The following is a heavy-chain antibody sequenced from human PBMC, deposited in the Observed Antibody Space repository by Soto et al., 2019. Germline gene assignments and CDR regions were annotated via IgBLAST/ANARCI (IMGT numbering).Heavy chain of an antibody. CDR1: GGSISSYY. D-gene: IGHD3-3*01. CDR2: GYYSGST. J-gene: IGHJ3*02. Sequence: QVQLQESGPGLVKSSETLSLTCTVSGGSISSYYWSWIRQPPGKGLEYIGYGYYSGSTYYNPSLKSRVTISVDTSKNKFSLKLSSVTAADTAVYYCAREIFGVDINAFDIWGQGTMVTVSS. V-gene: IGHV4-59*01. CDR3: AREIFGVDINAFDI.